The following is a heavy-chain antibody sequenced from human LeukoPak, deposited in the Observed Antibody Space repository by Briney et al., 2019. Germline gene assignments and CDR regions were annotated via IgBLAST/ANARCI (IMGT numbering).Heavy chain of an antibody. CDR2: INHSGST. Sequence: PSETLSLTCAVYGGSFSGYYWSWIRQPPGKGLEWIGEINHSGSTNYNPSLKSRVTISVDTSKNQFSLKLSSVTAADTAVYYCARAAIGSSGSYFDYWGQGTLVTVSS. CDR1: GGSFSGYY. V-gene: IGHV4-34*01. D-gene: IGHD6-19*01. CDR3: ARAAIGSSGSYFDY. J-gene: IGHJ4*02.